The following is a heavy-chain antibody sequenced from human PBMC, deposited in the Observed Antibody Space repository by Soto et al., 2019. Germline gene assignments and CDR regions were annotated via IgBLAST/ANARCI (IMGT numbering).Heavy chain of an antibody. J-gene: IGHJ5*02. Sequence: SETLSLTCTVSGGSISSGGYYWSWIRQHPGKGLEWIGYIYYSGSTYYNPSLKSRVTISVDTSKNQFSLKLSSVTAADTAVYYCARGNIVVVAATPKYNWFDPWGQGTLVTVSS. D-gene: IGHD2-15*01. CDR2: IYYSGST. CDR3: ARGNIVVVAATPKYNWFDP. V-gene: IGHV4-31*03. CDR1: GGSISSGGYY.